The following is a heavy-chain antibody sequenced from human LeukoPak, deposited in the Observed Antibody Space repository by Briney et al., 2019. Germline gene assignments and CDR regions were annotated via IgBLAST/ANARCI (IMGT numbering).Heavy chain of an antibody. CDR1: GYTFTSYD. V-gene: IGHV1-8*03. D-gene: IGHD2-15*01. CDR2: MNPNSGNT. Sequence: ASVTVSCKASGYTFTSYDINWVRQAAGQGLEGMGWMNPNSGNTGYAQKFQGRVTITRNTSISTAYMEMSSLRSEDTAVYYCGRVSCGGNCYSLIGTFDIWGQGTMVTVSS. J-gene: IGHJ3*02. CDR3: GRVSCGGNCYSLIGTFDI.